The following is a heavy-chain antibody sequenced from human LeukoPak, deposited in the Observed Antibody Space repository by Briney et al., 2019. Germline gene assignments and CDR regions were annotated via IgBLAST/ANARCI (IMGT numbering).Heavy chain of an antibody. CDR3: AREYDYGGNGDAFDI. Sequence: PGGSLRLSCAASGFTFSSYSMNWVRQAPGKGLEWVSSISSSSSYIYYADSVKGRFTISRDNAKNSLYLQMNSLRAEDTAVYYCAREYDYGGNGDAFDIWGQGTMVTVSS. J-gene: IGHJ3*02. D-gene: IGHD4-23*01. V-gene: IGHV3-21*01. CDR2: ISSSSSYI. CDR1: GFTFSSYS.